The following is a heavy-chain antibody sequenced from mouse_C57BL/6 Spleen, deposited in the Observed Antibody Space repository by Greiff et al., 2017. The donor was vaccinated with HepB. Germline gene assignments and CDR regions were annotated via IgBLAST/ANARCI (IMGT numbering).Heavy chain of an antibody. CDR2: IYPRSGNT. J-gene: IGHJ4*01. CDR3: ARITTVVDYAMDY. Sequence: VQLVESGAELARPGASVKLSCKASGYTFTSYGISWVKQRTGQGLEWIGEIYPRSGNTYYNEKFKGKATLTADKSSSTAYMELRSLTSEDSAVYFCARITTVVDYAMDYWGQGTSVTVSS. CDR1: GYTFTSYG. V-gene: IGHV1-81*01. D-gene: IGHD1-1*01.